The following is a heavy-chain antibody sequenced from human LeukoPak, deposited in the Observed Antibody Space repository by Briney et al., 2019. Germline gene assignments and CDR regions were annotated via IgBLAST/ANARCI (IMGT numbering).Heavy chain of an antibody. CDR2: IIPILGIA. J-gene: IGHJ5*02. CDR3: AREGNSSGWYGSCWFDP. V-gene: IGHV1-69*04. CDR1: GYTFTSYG. D-gene: IGHD6-19*01. Sequence: SVKVSCKASGYTFTSYGISWVRQAPGQGLEWMGRIIPILGIANYAQKFQGRVTITADKSTSTAYMELSSLRPEDTAVYYCAREGNSSGWYGSCWFDPWGQGTLVTVSS.